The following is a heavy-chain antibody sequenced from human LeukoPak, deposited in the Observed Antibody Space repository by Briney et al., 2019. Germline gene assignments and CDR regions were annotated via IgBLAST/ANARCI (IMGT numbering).Heavy chain of an antibody. D-gene: IGHD5-18*01. CDR3: AKEAEYSYAKT. J-gene: IGHJ5*02. CDR1: GFTFSNHA. Sequence: GGSLRLSCAASGFTFSNHAMSWVRQAPGKGLEWVSAISGTGDRTYYADSVKGRFTITRDNAKNTLFLQMNSLSAEDTAVYYCAKEAEYSYAKTWGQGTLVTVS. CDR2: ISGTGDRT. V-gene: IGHV3-23*01.